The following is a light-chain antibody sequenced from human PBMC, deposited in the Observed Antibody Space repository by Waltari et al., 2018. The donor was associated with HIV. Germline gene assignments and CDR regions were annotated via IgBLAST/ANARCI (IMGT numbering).Light chain of an antibody. Sequence: IQMAQSPASLSASIGDRVNITCWAGRVLGRSLAVFQQRPGQSPRALLYATYTLHTDVPPRFIGSRSWADFILTIANLEAEDFATYYCQQYVELPRTFGGGTKV. V-gene: IGKV1-16*01. CDR2: ATY. J-gene: IGKJ4*01. CDR1: RVLGRS. CDR3: QQYVELPRT.